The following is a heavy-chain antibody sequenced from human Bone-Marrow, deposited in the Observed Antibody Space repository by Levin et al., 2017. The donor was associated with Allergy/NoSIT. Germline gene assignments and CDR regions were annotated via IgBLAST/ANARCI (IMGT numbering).Heavy chain of an antibody. D-gene: IGHD6-13*01. V-gene: IGHV3-23*01. CDR3: AKRRSYPLGSAGELPKFHYGMDV. Sequence: GGSLRLSCGASGFDFGSYAMTWVRQVPGKGLEWVSSTSGSGGSTDYADSVKGRFTISRDNSKNTLYLQMNSLIVEDTAVYYCAKRRSYPLGSAGELPKFHYGMDVWGQGTTVTVSS. CDR2: TSGSGGST. CDR1: GFDFGSYA. J-gene: IGHJ6*02.